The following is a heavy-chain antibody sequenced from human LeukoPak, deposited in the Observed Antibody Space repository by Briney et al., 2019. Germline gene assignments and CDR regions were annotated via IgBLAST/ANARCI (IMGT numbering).Heavy chain of an antibody. CDR3: ARDEMGYYDILTGYYMTQNWFDP. V-gene: IGHV1-18*01. CDR2: ISAYNGNT. CDR1: GYTFTSYG. Sequence: ASVKVSCKASGYTFTSYGISWVRQAPGQGLEWMGWISAYNGNTNYAQKLQGRVTMTTDTSTSTAYMELRSLRSDDTAVYYCARDEMGYYDILTGYYMTQNWFDPWGQGTLVTVSS. J-gene: IGHJ5*02. D-gene: IGHD3-9*01.